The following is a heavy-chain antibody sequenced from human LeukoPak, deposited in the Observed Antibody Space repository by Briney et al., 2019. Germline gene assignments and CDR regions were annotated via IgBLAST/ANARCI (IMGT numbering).Heavy chain of an antibody. CDR2: INHSGST. CDR3: ARARRGYSYGLGN. Sequence: SETLSLTCAVYGGSFSGYYWSWIRQPPGKGLEWIGEINHSGSTNYHPSLTSRVTISVATSKNQFSLKLSSVTAADTAVYYCARARRGYSYGLGNWGQGTLVTVSS. D-gene: IGHD5-18*01. J-gene: IGHJ4*02. CDR1: GGSFSGYY. V-gene: IGHV4-34*01.